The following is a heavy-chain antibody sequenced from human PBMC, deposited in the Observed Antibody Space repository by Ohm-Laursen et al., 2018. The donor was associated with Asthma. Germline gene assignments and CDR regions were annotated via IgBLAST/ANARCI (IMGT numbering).Heavy chain of an antibody. J-gene: IGHJ3*02. CDR3: ARDSPFPPSGVDAFDI. CDR1: GFTFSSYG. D-gene: IGHD1-26*01. CDR2: IWYDGSNK. Sequence: SLRLSCAASGFTFSSYGMHWVRQAPGKGLEWVAVIWYDGSNKYYADSVKGRFTISRDNSKNTLYLQMNSLRAEDTAVYYCARDSPFPPSGVDAFDIWGQGTMVTVSS. V-gene: IGHV3-33*01.